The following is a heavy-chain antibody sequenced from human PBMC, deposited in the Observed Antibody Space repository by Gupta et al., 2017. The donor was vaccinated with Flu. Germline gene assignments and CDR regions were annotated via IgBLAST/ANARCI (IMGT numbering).Heavy chain of an antibody. CDR1: GGTFSSYT. Sequence: QVQLVQSGAEVKKPGSSVKVSCKASGGTFSSYTISWVRQAPGQGLEWMGRILPILGIANYAQKFQGRVTITADKSTSTAYMELSSLRSEDTAVYYCARLLGYSYGYPGSDYWGQGTLVTVSS. CDR2: ILPILGIA. V-gene: IGHV1-69*02. CDR3: ARLLGYSYGYPGSDY. J-gene: IGHJ4*02. D-gene: IGHD5-18*01.